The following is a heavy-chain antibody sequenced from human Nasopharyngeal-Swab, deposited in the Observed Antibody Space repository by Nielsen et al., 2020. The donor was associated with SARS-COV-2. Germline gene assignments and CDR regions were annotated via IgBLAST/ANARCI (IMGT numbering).Heavy chain of an antibody. J-gene: IGHJ6*04. Sequence: SETLSLTCTVSGGSISSSSYYWGWIRRPPGKGLEWIGSIYYSGSTYYNPSLKSRVTISVDTSKNQFSLKLSSVTAADTAVYYCARHRGIYYYYYGMDVWGKGTTVTVSS. D-gene: IGHD3-10*01. CDR3: ARHRGIYYYYYGMDV. V-gene: IGHV4-39*01. CDR1: GGSISSSSYY. CDR2: IYYSGST.